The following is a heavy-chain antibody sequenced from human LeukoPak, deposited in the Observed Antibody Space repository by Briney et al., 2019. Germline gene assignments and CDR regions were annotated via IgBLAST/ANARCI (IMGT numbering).Heavy chain of an antibody. J-gene: IGHJ4*02. CDR2: IYSGGST. V-gene: IGHV3-66*02. Sequence: GGSLRLSCAASGFTVSSNYMSWVRQAPGKGLEWVSVIYSGGSTYYADSVKGRFTISRDNSKNTLYLQMNSLRPEDTTVYYCARSPRFGEFNYWGQGTLVTVSS. CDR3: ARSPRFGEFNY. CDR1: GFTVSSNY. D-gene: IGHD3-10*02.